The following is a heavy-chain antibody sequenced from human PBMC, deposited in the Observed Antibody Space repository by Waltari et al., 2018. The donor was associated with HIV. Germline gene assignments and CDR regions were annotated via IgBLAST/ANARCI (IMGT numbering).Heavy chain of an antibody. Sequence: QLQLQESGPGLVKPSETLSLTCTVSGGSISSSSYYWGWIRQPPGKGLEWIGSIYYSGSTYYNPSLKSRVTISVDTSKNQFSLKLSSVTAADTAVYYCARLSNLLLWFGELLSPWGQGTLVTVSS. V-gene: IGHV4-39*01. CDR3: ARLSNLLLWFGELLSP. J-gene: IGHJ5*02. CDR1: GGSISSSSYY. CDR2: IYYSGST. D-gene: IGHD3-10*01.